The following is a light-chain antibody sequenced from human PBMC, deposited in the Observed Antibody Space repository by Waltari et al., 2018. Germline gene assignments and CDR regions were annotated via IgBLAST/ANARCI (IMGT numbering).Light chain of an antibody. J-gene: IGLJ2*01. Sequence: QSALTQPPSVSGSPGQAITSSCTGTRSAVGGYNSVSWYQDHPGQAPKVIIYAVSDRPSGLSERFSGSKSGNTASLTISGLQAEDEADYYCSSQSSDNVVLVGGGTKLTVL. V-gene: IGLV2-14*03. CDR2: AVS. CDR3: SSQSSDNVVL. CDR1: RSAVGGYNS.